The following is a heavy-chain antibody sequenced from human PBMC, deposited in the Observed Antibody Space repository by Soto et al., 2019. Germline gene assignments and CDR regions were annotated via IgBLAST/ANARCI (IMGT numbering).Heavy chain of an antibody. D-gene: IGHD3-10*01. CDR2: FDPEDGET. J-gene: IGHJ4*02. CDR1: GYTLTELS. V-gene: IGHV1-24*01. Sequence: QVQLVQSGAEVKKPGASVKVSCKVSGYTLTELSMHWVRQAPGKGLEWMGGFDPEDGETIYAQKFQGRDTMTEDTSTDTADMELSSLRSEDTAVYYCATKPRMTMVRGVITGWDYWGQGTLVTVSS. CDR3: ATKPRMTMVRGVITGWDY.